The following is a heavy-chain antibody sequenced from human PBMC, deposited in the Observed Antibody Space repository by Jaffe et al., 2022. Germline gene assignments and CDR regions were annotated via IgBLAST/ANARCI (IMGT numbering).Heavy chain of an antibody. V-gene: IGHV3-21*01. J-gene: IGHJ3*02. D-gene: IGHD1-1*01. CDR3: ARVGRHQLGAFDI. CDR1: GFTFSSYS. Sequence: EVQLVESGGGLVKPGGSLRLSCAASGFTFSSYSMNWVRQAPGKGLEWVSSISSSSSYIYYADSVKGRFTISRDNAKNSLYLQMNSLRAEDTAVYYCARVGRHQLGAFDIWGQGTMVTVSS. CDR2: ISSSSSYI.